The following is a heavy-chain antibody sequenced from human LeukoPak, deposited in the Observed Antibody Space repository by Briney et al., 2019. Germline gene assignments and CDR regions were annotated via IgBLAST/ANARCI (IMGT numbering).Heavy chain of an antibody. V-gene: IGHV1-46*01. J-gene: IGHJ4*02. Sequence: ASVKVSCKASGYTFTSYGISWVRQAPGQGLEWMGIINPSGGSTSYAQKFQGRVTMTRDTSTSTVYMELSSLRSEDTAVYYCARAPGGGSDYWGQGTLVTVSS. D-gene: IGHD2-15*01. CDR1: GYTFTSYG. CDR2: INPSGGST. CDR3: ARAPGGGSDY.